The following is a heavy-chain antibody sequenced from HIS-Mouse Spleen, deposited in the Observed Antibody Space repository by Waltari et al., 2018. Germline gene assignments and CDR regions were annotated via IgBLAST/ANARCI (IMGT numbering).Heavy chain of an antibody. J-gene: IGHJ4*02. Sequence: QVQLVQPGAEVKRPGASVRVSCKSSGYTFTASSFLRVRQAPGQGLEWMGWINPNSGGTNYAQKFQGRVTMTRDTSISTAYMELSRLRSDDTAVYYCARHLWGYFDYWGQGTLVTVSS. V-gene: IGHV1-2*02. CDR1: GYTFTASS. CDR3: ARHLWGYFDY. D-gene: IGHD3-16*01. CDR2: INPNSGGT.